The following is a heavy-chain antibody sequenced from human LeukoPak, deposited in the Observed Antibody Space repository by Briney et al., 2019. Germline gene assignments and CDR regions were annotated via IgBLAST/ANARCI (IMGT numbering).Heavy chain of an antibody. D-gene: IGHD3-22*01. Sequence: GASVKVSCKASGYTFTSYGISWVRQAPGQGLEWMGWISAYNGNTNYAQKLQGRVTMTTDTSTSTAYMELRSLRSDDTAVYYCASGYYYDSSGYYPIRNWGQGTLVTVSS. CDR1: GYTFTSYG. J-gene: IGHJ4*02. CDR2: ISAYNGNT. CDR3: ASGYYYDSSGYYPIRN. V-gene: IGHV1-18*01.